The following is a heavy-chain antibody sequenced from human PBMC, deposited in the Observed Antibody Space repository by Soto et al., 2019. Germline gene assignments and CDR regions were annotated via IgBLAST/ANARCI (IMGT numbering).Heavy chain of an antibody. CDR3: ARVIGGWYEHDY. D-gene: IGHD6-19*01. Sequence: LSLTCTVSSGSMDTYFWNWVRQPPGKGLEWIGYIYYSGSTKYNTSLKSRVTISVDTSKNQISLNLRSVTAADTAIYYCARVIGGWYEHDYWGQGTLVTVSS. J-gene: IGHJ4*02. CDR2: IYYSGST. V-gene: IGHV4-59*01. CDR1: SGSMDTYF.